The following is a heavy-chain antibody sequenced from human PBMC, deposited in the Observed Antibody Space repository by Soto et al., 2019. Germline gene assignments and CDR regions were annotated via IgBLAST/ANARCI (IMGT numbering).Heavy chain of an antibody. V-gene: IGHV1-69*01. CDR1: GGTFSSYA. J-gene: IGHJ4*02. CDR3: ARDSPGCSSTRCYQGY. D-gene: IGHD2-2*01. CDR2: IIPLFGTA. Sequence: QVQLVQSGAEVKQPGSSVKVSCKASGGTFSSYAISWVRQAPVQGLEWMGGIIPLFGTANYAQQFQGRVPITADESTSTAYTELSSLSSEDTAVFYCARDSPGCSSTRCYQGYWGQGTLFTVSS.